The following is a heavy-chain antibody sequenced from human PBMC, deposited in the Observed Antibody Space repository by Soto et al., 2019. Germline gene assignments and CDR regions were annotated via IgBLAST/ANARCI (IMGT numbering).Heavy chain of an antibody. D-gene: IGHD5-12*01. V-gene: IGHV1-69*12. CDR3: EMVEMATTGGY. Sequence: QVQLVQSGAEVKKPGSSVKVSCKASGGNFSSYDISWVRKAPGQGIEWMGGIIPIFGTANYAQKFQGRVTITADESTSTAYMELSSLRSEDTAVYYCEMVEMATTGGYWGQGTLVTVSS. CDR1: GGNFSSYD. CDR2: IIPIFGTA. J-gene: IGHJ4*02.